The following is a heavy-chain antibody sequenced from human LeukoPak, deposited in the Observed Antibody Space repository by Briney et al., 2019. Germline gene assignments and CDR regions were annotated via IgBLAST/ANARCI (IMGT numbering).Heavy chain of an antibody. D-gene: IGHD3-10*01. CDR3: ARSGTIRDAFDF. V-gene: IGHV1-69*04. J-gene: IGHJ3*01. Sequence: SVKVSCKASGGTFSSYAISWVRQAPGQGLEWMGRIIPILGIANYAQKFQGRVTITADKSTSTAYMELSSLRSEDTAVYYCARSGTIRDAFDFWGQGTMVTVSS. CDR2: IIPILGIA. CDR1: GGTFSSYA.